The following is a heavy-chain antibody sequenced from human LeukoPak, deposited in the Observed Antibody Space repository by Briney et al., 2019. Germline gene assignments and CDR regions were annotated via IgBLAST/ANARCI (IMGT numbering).Heavy chain of an antibody. V-gene: IGHV4-59*01. Sequence: SETLSLTCTVSGDSISGYYWSWIRQPPGKGLEWIGYIYYSGTSKYSPSLKSRVTISVDTSKNQFSLKLSSVTAADTAVYYCARGSTRFDPWGQGTLVTVSS. CDR2: IYYSGTS. J-gene: IGHJ5*02. CDR3: ARGSTRFDP. CDR1: GDSISGYY.